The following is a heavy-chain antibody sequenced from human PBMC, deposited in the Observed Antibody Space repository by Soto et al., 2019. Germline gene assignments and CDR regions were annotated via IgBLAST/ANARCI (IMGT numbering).Heavy chain of an antibody. CDR2: IYWDDDK. CDR3: ARRRGGFGGGWSTPYYDY. D-gene: IGHD6-19*01. V-gene: IGHV2-5*02. J-gene: IGHJ4*02. Sequence: QITLKESGPTVVKPTQTLTLTCSLSGFSLNTGGVGVGWIRQPPGKALEWLAVIYWDDDKSWNPSLRDRLTTHRDSSDDEVDLTATTTATVDTGTYYSARRRGGFGGGWSTPYYDYWGQGTLVTVSS. CDR1: GFSLNTGGVG.